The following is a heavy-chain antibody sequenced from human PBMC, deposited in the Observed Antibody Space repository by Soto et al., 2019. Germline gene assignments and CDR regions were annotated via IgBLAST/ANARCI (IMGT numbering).Heavy chain of an antibody. CDR3: ARGQRKIFGLVTINWFDP. CDR1: GYTFTSYD. J-gene: IGHJ5*02. CDR2: MNPNSGNT. V-gene: IGHV1-8*01. D-gene: IGHD3-3*01. Sequence: QVQLVQSGAEVKKPGASVKVSCKASGYTFTSYDINWVRQATGQGLEWMGWMNPNSGNTGYAQKFQGRVTMTRNTSLSTAYMELSSLRSEDTAVYYCARGQRKIFGLVTINWFDPWGQGTLVTVSS.